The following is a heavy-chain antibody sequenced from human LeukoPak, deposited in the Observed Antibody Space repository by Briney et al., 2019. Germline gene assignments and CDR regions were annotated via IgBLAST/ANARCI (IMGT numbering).Heavy chain of an antibody. CDR2: INPNSGGT. V-gene: IGHV1-2*02. Sequence: ASVKVSCKASGYTFTGYYMHWVRQAPGQGLEWMGWINPNSGGTNYAQKFQGRVTTTRDTSISTAYMELSRLRSDDTAVYYCARDPGIAVAGPLDYWGQGTLVTVSS. J-gene: IGHJ4*02. CDR3: ARDPGIAVAGPLDY. CDR1: GYTFTGYY. D-gene: IGHD6-19*01.